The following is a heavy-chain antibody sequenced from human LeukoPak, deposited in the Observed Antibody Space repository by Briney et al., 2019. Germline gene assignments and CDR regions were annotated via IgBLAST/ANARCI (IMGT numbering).Heavy chain of an antibody. CDR3: TRDSTSGVDY. J-gene: IGHJ4*02. D-gene: IGHD3-10*01. CDR1: GFNFRDDW. V-gene: IGHV3-74*01. Sequence: PGGSLRLSCGASGFNFRDDWMHWVRQAPGKGLVWLSGIKVNGDDIGYADSVRGRFTISRDNAKNTLYLQMNSLRAEDTAVYYCTRDSTSGVDYWGQGTLVTVSS. CDR2: IKVNGDDI.